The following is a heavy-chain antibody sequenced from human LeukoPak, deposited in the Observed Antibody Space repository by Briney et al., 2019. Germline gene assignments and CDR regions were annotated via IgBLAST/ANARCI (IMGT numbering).Heavy chain of an antibody. CDR2: INPNSGGT. D-gene: IGHD1-26*01. CDR1: GYTFTGYY. V-gene: IGHV1-2*02. J-gene: IGHJ6*02. Sequence: ASVKVSCKASGYTFTGYYMHWVRQAPGQGLEWMGWINPNSGGTNYAQKFQGRVTMTRDTSISTAYMELSRLRSDDTAVYYCARDLWELHYYYYGMDVWGQGTTVTVSS. CDR3: ARDLWELHYYYYGMDV.